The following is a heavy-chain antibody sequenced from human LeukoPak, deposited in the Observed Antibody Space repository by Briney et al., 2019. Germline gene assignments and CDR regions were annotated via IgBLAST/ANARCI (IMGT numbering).Heavy chain of an antibody. CDR3: ARNPRSSGYSNFDY. J-gene: IGHJ4*02. CDR1: GFTFSSYA. CDR2: LSGSGGGT. D-gene: IGHD3-22*01. V-gene: IGHV3-23*01. Sequence: GGSLRLSCAASGFTFSSYAMSWVRQAPGKGLEWVSALSGSGGGTHYADAVKGRFTISRDNSKNTLYLQMNSLRAEDTAVYYCARNPRSSGYSNFDYWGQGTLVTVSS.